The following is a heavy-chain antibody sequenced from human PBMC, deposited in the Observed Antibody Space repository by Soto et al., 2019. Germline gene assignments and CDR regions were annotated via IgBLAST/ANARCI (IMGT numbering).Heavy chain of an antibody. V-gene: IGHV3-7*01. CDR1: GFTFSSYW. D-gene: IGHD6-13*01. CDR2: IKQDGSEK. J-gene: IGHJ6*03. Sequence: GGSLRLSCAASGFTFSSYWMSWVRQAPGKGLEWVANIKQDGSEKYYVDSVKGRFTISRDNAKNSLYLQMNSLRAEDTAVYYCARGGARIGAAGSGTLLWGYYYMDVWGKGTTVTVSS. CDR3: ARGGARIGAAGSGTLLWGYYYMDV.